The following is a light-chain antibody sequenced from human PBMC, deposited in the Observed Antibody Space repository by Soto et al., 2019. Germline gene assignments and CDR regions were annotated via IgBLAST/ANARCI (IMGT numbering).Light chain of an antibody. CDR1: EDINSR. CDR2: AAF. V-gene: IGKV1-12*01. Sequence: DIQMTQSPSSVSASVGDRVTISCRASEDINSRLAWYQQKPGNAPKLLIYAAFILQSGVPSRFSGYGSVTYFTLSISSLQPEDFATNYWQQADSFPITFGQGTRMEIK. CDR3: QQADSFPIT. J-gene: IGKJ5*01.